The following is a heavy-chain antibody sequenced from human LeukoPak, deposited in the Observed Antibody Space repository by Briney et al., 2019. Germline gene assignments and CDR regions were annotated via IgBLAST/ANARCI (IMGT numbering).Heavy chain of an antibody. V-gene: IGHV4-59*01. CDR2: IYYSGST. CDR1: GGSISGYY. Sequence: PSETLSLTCTVSGGSISGYYWSWIRQPPGKGLEWIGYIYYSGSTNYNPSLKSRVTISIDTSKNQFSLKLSSVTAADAAVYYCARGVTAGWFDPWGQGTLVTVSS. D-gene: IGHD3-10*01. CDR3: ARGVTAGWFDP. J-gene: IGHJ5*02.